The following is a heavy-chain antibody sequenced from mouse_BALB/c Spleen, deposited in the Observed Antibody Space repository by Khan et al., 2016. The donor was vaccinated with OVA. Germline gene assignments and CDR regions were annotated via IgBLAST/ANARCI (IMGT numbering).Heavy chain of an antibody. J-gene: IGHJ3*01. Sequence: EVELVESGGDLVKPGGSLKLSCAASGFTFSNYGMSWVRQIPDKRLEWVATINSEGSYTSYPDSVKGRFTISRNNAKSTLSLEMSSLRSDDTAMYDCASHVTGSFDYWGQGTMVSVCA. CDR2: INSEGSYT. CDR1: GFTFSNYG. V-gene: IGHV5-6*01. D-gene: IGHD4-1*01. CDR3: ASHVTGSFDY.